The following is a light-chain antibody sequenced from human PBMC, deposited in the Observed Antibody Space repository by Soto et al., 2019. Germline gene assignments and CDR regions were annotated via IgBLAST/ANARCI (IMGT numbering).Light chain of an antibody. CDR1: QTVLYSSNNKNY. V-gene: IGKV4-1*01. Sequence: DIMMTQSPDSLAVSLGERATINCKSSQTVLYSSNNKNYLAWYQQKPGQPPKLLIYWASTRESGVPDRFSGSGSGADFTLTISSLQPEDFATYYCQQANSFPRTFGQGTRLEIK. J-gene: IGKJ5*01. CDR2: WAS. CDR3: QQANSFPRT.